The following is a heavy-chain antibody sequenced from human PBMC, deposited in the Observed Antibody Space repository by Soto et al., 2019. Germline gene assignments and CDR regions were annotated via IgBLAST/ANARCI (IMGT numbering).Heavy chain of an antibody. V-gene: IGHV4-31*03. Sequence: QVQLQESGPGLVKPSQTLSLTCTVSGGSISSGGYYWSWIRQHPGKGLEWIGYIYYSGSTYYNPSLKSRVTISSHIGKNQKSLNLVVITAAYTAVDYCAGNLLGDAFDSWGQGTMVNVSS. CDR3: AGNLLGDAFDS. CDR2: IYYSGST. D-gene: IGHD3-10*01. CDR1: GGSISSGGYY. J-gene: IGHJ3*02.